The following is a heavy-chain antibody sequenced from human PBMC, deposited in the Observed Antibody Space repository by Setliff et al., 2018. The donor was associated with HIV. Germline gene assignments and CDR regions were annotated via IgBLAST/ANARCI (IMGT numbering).Heavy chain of an antibody. D-gene: IGHD3-22*01. CDR3: ARVGYYDSSFDY. CDR1: GGSINIGKTF. V-gene: IGHV4-39*07. J-gene: IGHJ4*02. CDR2: INHSGST. Sequence: LSLTCTVSGGSINIGKTFWGWIRQPPGKGLEWIGKINHSGSTNYNPSLKSRVTISVDTSRNQFSLKLNSVTAADTAVYYCARVGYYDSSFDYWGQGTLVTVSS.